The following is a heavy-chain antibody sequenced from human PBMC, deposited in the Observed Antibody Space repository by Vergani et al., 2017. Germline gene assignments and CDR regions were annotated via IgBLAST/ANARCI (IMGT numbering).Heavy chain of an antibody. D-gene: IGHD2-8*01. J-gene: IGHJ4*02. CDR3: ARGLWDCTHIRCSPPSY. V-gene: IGHV3-74*01. CDR2: IKSDGSIT. Sequence: EVQLVESGGGLIHPGGSLRLSCEGSGFSLSGYWMHWVRQSPEKGLVWVSRIKSDGSITNYADSVKGRFTITRDNAKKSVYLQMNSLRAEDTAMYFCARGLWDCTHIRCSPPSYWGQGTQVTVSS. CDR1: GFSLSGYW.